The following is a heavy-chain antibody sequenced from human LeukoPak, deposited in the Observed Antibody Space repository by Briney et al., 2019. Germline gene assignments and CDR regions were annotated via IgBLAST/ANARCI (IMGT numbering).Heavy chain of an antibody. Sequence: TGGSLRPSCAASGFTFSSYWMSWVRQAPGKGLEWVANIKQDGSEKYYVDSVKGRFTISRDNAKNSLYLQMNSLRAEDTAVYYCARGCSSTSCARHFYYYYGMGVWGQGTTVTVSS. CDR3: ARGCSSTSCARHFYYYYGMGV. CDR2: IKQDGSEK. D-gene: IGHD2-2*01. V-gene: IGHV3-7*01. J-gene: IGHJ6*02. CDR1: GFTFSSYW.